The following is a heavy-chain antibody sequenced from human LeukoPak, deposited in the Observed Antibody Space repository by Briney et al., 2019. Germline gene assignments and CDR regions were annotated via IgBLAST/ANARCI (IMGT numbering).Heavy chain of an antibody. CDR3: ARDLSPVVRASPMGY. CDR1: GFTFNNAW. J-gene: IGHJ4*02. V-gene: IGHV3-15*01. Sequence: KPGGSLRLSCAASGFTFNNAWMSWVRQAPGKGLEWVGRIKGKTDGETTDYATPVKGRFIISRDDSKDTLYLQMNSLRAEDTAVYYCARDLSPVVRASPMGYWGQGTPVTVSS. D-gene: IGHD3-10*01. CDR2: IKGKTDGETT.